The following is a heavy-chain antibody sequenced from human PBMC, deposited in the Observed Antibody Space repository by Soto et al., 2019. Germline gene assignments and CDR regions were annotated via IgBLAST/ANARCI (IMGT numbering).Heavy chain of an antibody. V-gene: IGHV1-2*04. J-gene: IGHJ6*02. D-gene: IGHD3-10*01. CDR3: AREPPRKYYGSGSYSHKDGGMDV. CDR2: INPNSGGT. CDR1: GYTFTGYY. Sequence: ASVKVSCKASGYTFTGYYMHWVRQAPGQGLEWMGWINPNSGGTNYAQKFQGWVTMTRDTSISTAYMELSRLRSDDTAVYYCAREPPRKYYGSGSYSHKDGGMDVWGQGTTVTVSS.